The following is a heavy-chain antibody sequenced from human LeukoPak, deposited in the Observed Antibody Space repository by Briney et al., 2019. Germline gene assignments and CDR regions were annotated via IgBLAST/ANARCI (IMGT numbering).Heavy chain of an antibody. J-gene: IGHJ4*02. V-gene: IGHV4-39*01. Sequence: SETLSLTCTVSGGSISSSSYNWAWIRQPPGKGLEWIGAIHHGGSTYYNPSLKSRVPISVDTSKNQFSLKLSSVTAADTAFYYCARLPFCGTTSCPFDYWGQGTLVTVSS. CDR1: GGSISSSSYN. CDR2: IHHGGST. CDR3: ARLPFCGTTSCPFDY. D-gene: IGHD2-2*01.